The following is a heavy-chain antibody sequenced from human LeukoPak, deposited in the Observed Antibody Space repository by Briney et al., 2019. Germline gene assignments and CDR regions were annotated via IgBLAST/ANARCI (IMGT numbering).Heavy chain of an antibody. D-gene: IGHD2-2*01. CDR1: GFTFSSYW. CDR2: INTDGSST. V-gene: IGHV3-74*01. Sequence: GGSLRLSCAASGFTFSSYWMLWVRQAPGKGLVWVSRINTDGSSTSYADSVKGRFTISRDNAKNTLYLQMNSLRAEDTAVYYCASGCSSTSCYLDYWGQGTLVTVSS. J-gene: IGHJ4*02. CDR3: ASGCSSTSCYLDY.